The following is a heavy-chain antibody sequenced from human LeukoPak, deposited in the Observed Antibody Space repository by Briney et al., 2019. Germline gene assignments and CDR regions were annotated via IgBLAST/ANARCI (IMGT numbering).Heavy chain of an antibody. Sequence: SQTLSLTCTVYGGSISIGGYYWSWIRQHPGKGLEWIGYIYYSGSTYYNPSLKSRVTISVDTPKIQFSLKLSSVTAADTAVYYCARSAYSGYDYGGFDYWGQGTLVTVSS. V-gene: IGHV4-31*03. CDR1: GGSISIGGYY. CDR2: IYYSGST. D-gene: IGHD5-12*01. CDR3: ARSAYSGYDYGGFDY. J-gene: IGHJ4*02.